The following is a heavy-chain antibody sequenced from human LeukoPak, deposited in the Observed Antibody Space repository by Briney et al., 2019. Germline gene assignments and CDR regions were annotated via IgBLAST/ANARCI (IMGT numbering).Heavy chain of an antibody. D-gene: IGHD6-13*01. V-gene: IGHV3-23*01. Sequence: PGRSLRLSCAASGFTFSSYAMSWVRQAPGKGLEWVSAISGSGGSTYYADSVKGRFTISRDNAKNSLYLQMNSLRAEDTALYYCAKDISLVGYSSSWYYFDYWGQGTLVTVSS. CDR2: ISGSGGST. CDR3: AKDISLVGYSSSWYYFDY. J-gene: IGHJ4*02. CDR1: GFTFSSYA.